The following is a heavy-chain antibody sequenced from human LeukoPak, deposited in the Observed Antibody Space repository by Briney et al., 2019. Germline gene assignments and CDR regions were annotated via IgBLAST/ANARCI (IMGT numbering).Heavy chain of an antibody. CDR2: ISSTSTYI. J-gene: IGHJ4*02. CDR1: GFSFSSYS. CDR3: ARGERYNYGSGSPPSTDY. V-gene: IGHV3-21*01. Sequence: GGSLRLSCAASGFSFSSYSMIWVRQAPGKGLEWVSSISSTSTYIYYADSLKGRFTISRDNAKNSLYLQMSSLRAEDTAVYYCARGERYNYGSGSPPSTDYWGQGTLVTVSS. D-gene: IGHD3-10*01.